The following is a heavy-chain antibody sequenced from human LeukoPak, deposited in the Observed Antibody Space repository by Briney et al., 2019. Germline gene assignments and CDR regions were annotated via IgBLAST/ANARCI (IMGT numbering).Heavy chain of an antibody. J-gene: IGHJ4*02. CDR3: ARITMVRGVLYFDC. Sequence: SQTLSLTCTVSGGSISSGGYYWSWIRQRPGKGLEWIGYIYYSGSTYYNPSLKSRVTISVDTSKNQFSLKLSSVTAADTAVYYCARITMVRGVLYFDCWDQGTLVTVSS. D-gene: IGHD3-10*01. CDR2: IYYSGST. V-gene: IGHV4-31*03. CDR1: GGSISSGGYY.